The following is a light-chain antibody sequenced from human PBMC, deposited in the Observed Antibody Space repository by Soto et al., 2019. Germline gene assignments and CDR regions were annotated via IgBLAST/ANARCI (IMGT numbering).Light chain of an antibody. J-gene: IGLJ1*01. Sequence: QSVLTQPASVSGSPGQSISLSCTGSSSDVGGYNYVSWYQQHPGEAPKLLIYEVTHRPSGVSDRFSGSKSGSTASLTISGLQTDGEADYYCTSWTTNNIPYVFGTGTKVTVL. CDR2: EVT. CDR1: SSDVGGYNY. CDR3: TSWTTNNIPYV. V-gene: IGLV2-14*03.